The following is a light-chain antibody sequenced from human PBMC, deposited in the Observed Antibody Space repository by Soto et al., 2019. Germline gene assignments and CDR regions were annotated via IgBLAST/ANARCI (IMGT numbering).Light chain of an antibody. CDR2: VNT. Sequence: QSVLTQPPSVSGAPGQRVTISCAGSSSNIGAGYDVHWYQQLPGTAPKLLIYVNTNRPSGVPDRLSGSKSGTSASLAITGLQAEDEADYYCQSYDSLTGWVFCGGTKLTVL. J-gene: IGLJ3*02. CDR1: SSNIGAGYD. CDR3: QSYDSLTGWV. V-gene: IGLV1-40*01.